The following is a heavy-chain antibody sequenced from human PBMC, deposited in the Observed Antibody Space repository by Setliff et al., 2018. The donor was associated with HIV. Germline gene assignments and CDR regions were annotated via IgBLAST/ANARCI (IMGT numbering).Heavy chain of an antibody. CDR3: VRGRIDTYWDYFKEYFFNYIDA. D-gene: IGHD3-9*01. CDR2: IAASGDP. V-gene: IGHV4-61*09. J-gene: IGHJ6*03. Sequence: PSETLSLTCTVSGGSISSSSYFWGWIRAPADKGLEWIGHIAASGDPNYNTSLKSRLSMSVHTSKNQISLSLTSVSAADTAVYFCVRGRIDTYWDYFKEYFFNYIDAWGQGTTVTVSS. CDR1: GGSISSSSYF.